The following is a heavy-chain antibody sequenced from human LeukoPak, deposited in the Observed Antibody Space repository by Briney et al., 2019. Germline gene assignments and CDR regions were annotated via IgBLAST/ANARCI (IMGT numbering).Heavy chain of an antibody. Sequence: ASVKVSCKASGYTFTSYGISWVRQAPGQGLEWMGWISAYNGNTNYAQKLQGRVTMTTDTSTRTAYMEPRSLRSDDTAVYYWATSYGSGSYFGYWGQGTLVTVSS. V-gene: IGHV1-18*01. CDR3: ATSYGSGSYFGY. CDR1: GYTFTSYG. D-gene: IGHD3-10*01. CDR2: ISAYNGNT. J-gene: IGHJ4*02.